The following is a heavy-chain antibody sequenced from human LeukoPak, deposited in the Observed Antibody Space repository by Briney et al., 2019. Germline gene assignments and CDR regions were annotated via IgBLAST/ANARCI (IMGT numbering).Heavy chain of an antibody. CDR2: IYSGGST. CDR3: AKDKSCSTVSCYVGY. V-gene: IGHV3-53*01. J-gene: IGHJ4*02. D-gene: IGHD2-2*01. CDR1: GFTVSTYY. Sequence: GGSLRLSCAASGFTVSTYYMTWVRQAPGKGLECVSVIYSGGSTYYTDSVKGRFTISRDNSKNTLYLQMNSLRAEDTAVYYCAKDKSCSTVSCYVGYWGQGTLVTVSS.